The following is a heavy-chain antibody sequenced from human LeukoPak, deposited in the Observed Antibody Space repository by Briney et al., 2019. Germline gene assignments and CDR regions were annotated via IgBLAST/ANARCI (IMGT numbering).Heavy chain of an antibody. CDR1: GYTFTNHG. CDR2: ISTYNGDT. CDR3: ARDCSSTSCYNVY. J-gene: IGHJ4*02. D-gene: IGHD2-2*02. V-gene: IGHV1-18*01. Sequence: ASVTVSCKASGYTFTNHGFSWVRQAPGQGLEWMGWISTYNGDTNYAQNLQSRVTMTTDTSTSTAYMEMRSLRSDDTAVYYCARDCSSTSCYNVYWGQGTLVTVSS.